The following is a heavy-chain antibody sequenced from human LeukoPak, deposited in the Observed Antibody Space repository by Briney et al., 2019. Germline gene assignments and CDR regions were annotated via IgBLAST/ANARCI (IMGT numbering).Heavy chain of an antibody. V-gene: IGHV1-2*02. CDR3: ARSYYYDSSGYYDS. D-gene: IGHD3-22*01. CDR1: GYTFTGYY. CDR2: INPSSGGT. Sequence: ASVKVSCKASGYTFTGYYMHWVRQAPGQGLEWMGWINPSSGGTNYAQKFQGRVTMTRDTSISTAYMELSRLRSDDTAVYYCARSYYYDSSGYYDSWGQGTLVTVSS. J-gene: IGHJ4*02.